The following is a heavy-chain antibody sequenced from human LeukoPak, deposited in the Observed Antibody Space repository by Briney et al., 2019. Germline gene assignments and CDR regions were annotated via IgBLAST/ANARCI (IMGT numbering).Heavy chain of an antibody. V-gene: IGHV4-39*07. CDR1: GDSISSSNCY. J-gene: IGHJ4*02. CDR3: ARENSWRHFDY. Sequence: SETLSLTCTVSGDSISSSNCYWAWIRQPPGKGLEWIASINYSGTTFYNPSLKSRVTISVDTSKNQFSLQLNSVTPEDTAVYYCARENSWRHFDYWGQGTLVTVSS. CDR2: INYSGTT. D-gene: IGHD6-13*01.